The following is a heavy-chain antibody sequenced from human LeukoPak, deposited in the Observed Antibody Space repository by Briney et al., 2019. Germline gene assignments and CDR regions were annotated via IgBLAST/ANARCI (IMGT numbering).Heavy chain of an antibody. Sequence: SETLSLTCTVSGGSISTSTYSWGWIRQPPEKGLEWIGSIYYSGSIYSNPSLKSRVSISVDTSKNQFSLKLGSVTAADTAVYYCARAYYYDSSGYYPGAFDIWGQGTLVTVSS. CDR3: ARAYYYDSSGYYPGAFDI. V-gene: IGHV4-39*07. D-gene: IGHD3-22*01. CDR1: GGSISTSTYS. CDR2: IYYSGSI. J-gene: IGHJ3*02.